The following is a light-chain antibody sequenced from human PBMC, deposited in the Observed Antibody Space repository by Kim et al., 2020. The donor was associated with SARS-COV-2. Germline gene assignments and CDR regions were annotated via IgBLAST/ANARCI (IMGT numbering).Light chain of an antibody. CDR2: DVN. CDR3: SSYTTSSTLYV. J-gene: IGLJ1*01. Sequence: ITSSCTGTSMDVGGYNYVTWYQQHPGKAPKLLIYDVNNRPSGVSNRFSGSKSGNTASLTISGLQAEDEADYYCSSYTTSSTLYVFGTGTKVTVL. V-gene: IGLV2-14*03. CDR1: SMDVGGYNY.